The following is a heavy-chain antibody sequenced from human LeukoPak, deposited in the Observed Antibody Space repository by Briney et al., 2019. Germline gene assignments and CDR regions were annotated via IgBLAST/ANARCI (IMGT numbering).Heavy chain of an antibody. Sequence: SETLSLTCTGSGGSISSYYWSWIRQPPGKGLEWLGYIYYSGSTNYNPSLKSRVTISVDTSKNQFSLKLSSVTAADTAAYYCARSIAAAGSSENYWGQGTLVTVSS. CDR2: IYYSGST. J-gene: IGHJ4*02. CDR1: GGSISSYY. D-gene: IGHD6-13*01. CDR3: ARSIAAAGSSENY. V-gene: IGHV4-59*08.